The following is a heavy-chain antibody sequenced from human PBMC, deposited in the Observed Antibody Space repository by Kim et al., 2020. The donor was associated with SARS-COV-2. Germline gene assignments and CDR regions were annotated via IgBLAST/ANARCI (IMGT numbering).Heavy chain of an antibody. V-gene: IGHV1-46*01. CDR2: INPSGGST. CDR3: ASQYDNSGYYYIFAFDI. Sequence: ASVKVSCKASGYTFTSYYMHWVRQAPGQGLEWMGIINPSGGSTSYAQKFQGRVTMTRYTSTSTVYMELSSLRSEDTAVYYCASQYDNSGYYYIFAFDIWGQGTMVTVSS. D-gene: IGHD3-22*01. CDR1: GYTFTSYY. J-gene: IGHJ3*02.